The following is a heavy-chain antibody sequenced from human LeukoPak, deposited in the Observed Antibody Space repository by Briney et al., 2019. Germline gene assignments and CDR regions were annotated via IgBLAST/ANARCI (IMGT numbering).Heavy chain of an antibody. CDR3: ARDHNSGSYRSDY. V-gene: IGHV1-18*01. J-gene: IGHJ4*02. Sequence: GASVKVSCKASGYTFTSYDINWVRRAPGQGLEWMGWISAYNGNTNYAQKLQGRVTMTTDTSTSTAYMELRSLRSDDTAVYYCARDHNSGSYRSDYWGQGTLVTVSS. CDR2: ISAYNGNT. D-gene: IGHD1-26*01. CDR1: GYTFTSYD.